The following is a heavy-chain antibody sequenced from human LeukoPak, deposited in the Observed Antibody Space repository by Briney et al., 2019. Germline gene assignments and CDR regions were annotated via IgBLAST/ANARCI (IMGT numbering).Heavy chain of an antibody. V-gene: IGHV1-18*01. Sequence: ASVKVSCKASGYTFTSYGISWVRQAPGQGLEWMGWISAYNGNTNYAQKLQGRVTMTTDTSTSTAYMELRSLRSDDPAVYYCASDYGPTHYYGSGTLLSPDYWGQGTLVTVSS. CDR2: ISAYNGNT. D-gene: IGHD3-10*01. CDR3: ASDYGPTHYYGSGTLLSPDY. J-gene: IGHJ4*02. CDR1: GYTFTSYG.